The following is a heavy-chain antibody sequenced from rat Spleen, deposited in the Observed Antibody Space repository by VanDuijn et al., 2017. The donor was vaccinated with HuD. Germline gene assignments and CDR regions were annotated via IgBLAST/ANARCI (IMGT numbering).Heavy chain of an antibody. CDR2: ITNASGRT. Sequence: EVQLVESGGGLVQPGGSLKLSCVASGFTFNNYWMTWIRQVPGKGLEWVASITNASGRTYYPDSVKGRFTLSRDNANSTLYLQMGSLRSEDTATYYCTTDTFYDGTYYPGGFDYWGQGVMVTVSS. D-gene: IGHD1-12*02. J-gene: IGHJ2*01. V-gene: IGHV5-31*01. CDR3: TTDTFYDGTYYPGGFDY. CDR1: GFTFNNYW.